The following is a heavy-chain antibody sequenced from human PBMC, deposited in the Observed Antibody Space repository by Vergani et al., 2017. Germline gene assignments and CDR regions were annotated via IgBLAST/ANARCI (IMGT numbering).Heavy chain of an antibody. CDR3: ASLGVPAANQNWFDP. CDR2: IYYSGST. CDR1: GGSISSYY. V-gene: IGHV4-59*01. Sequence: QVQLQESGPGLVKPSETLSLTCTVSGGSISSYYWSWIRQPPGKGLEWIGYIYYSGSTNYNPSLKNRVTISVDTSKNQFSLKLSSVTAADTAVYYCASLGVPAANQNWFDPWGQGTLVTVSS. J-gene: IGHJ5*02. D-gene: IGHD2-2*01.